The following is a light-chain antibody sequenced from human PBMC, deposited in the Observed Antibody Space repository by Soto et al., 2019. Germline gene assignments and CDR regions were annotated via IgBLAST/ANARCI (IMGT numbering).Light chain of an antibody. CDR3: SSYACGNLWV. J-gene: IGLJ3*02. CDR1: SSDVVGYNY. CDR2: EVS. V-gene: IGLV2-8*01. Sequence: QSALTQPPSASVAPGQSVTISCTGTSSDVVGYNYFSWYQQHPGKAPKLMIYEVSKRPSGVPDRFSGSKSGNTASLTVSGLQAEDEAEYSSSSYACGNLWVFGGGTKLPVL.